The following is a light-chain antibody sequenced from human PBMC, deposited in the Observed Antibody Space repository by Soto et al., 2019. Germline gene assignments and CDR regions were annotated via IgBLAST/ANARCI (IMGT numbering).Light chain of an antibody. J-gene: IGLJ3*02. CDR3: ATWDDSLNARGV. V-gene: IGLV1-44*01. CDR1: RSNIGNNA. CDR2: NNN. Sequence: QSVLTQPPSASGTPGQRVTISCSGSRSNIGNNAVSWYQQFPGTAPKLHIYNNNQRPSGVPDRFSGSKSGTSASLAISGLQSEDEADYYCATWDDSLNARGVFGAGTKLTVL.